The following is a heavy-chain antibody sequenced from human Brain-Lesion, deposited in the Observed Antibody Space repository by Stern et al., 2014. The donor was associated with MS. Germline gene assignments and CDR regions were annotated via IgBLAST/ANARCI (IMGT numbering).Heavy chain of an antibody. Sequence: MQLVQSGGGLAQPGGSLRLSCAASGLSFSDYWMSWVRQAPGKGLEWVAYIKQDGSEKYYLDSGKGRFTISRDNTKNSLSLQMNSLRAEDTAFYYCARGRDYFGPWGQGTLVTVSS. CDR3: ARGRDYFGP. CDR2: IKQDGSEK. J-gene: IGHJ4*02. CDR1: GLSFSDYW. V-gene: IGHV3-7*01.